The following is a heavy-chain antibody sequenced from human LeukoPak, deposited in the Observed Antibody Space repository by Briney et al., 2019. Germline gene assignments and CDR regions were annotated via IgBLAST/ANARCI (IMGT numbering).Heavy chain of an antibody. CDR2: ISSSSSYI. J-gene: IGHJ4*02. CDR3: ARDSSSPYYYGSGSYYIDY. V-gene: IGHV3-21*01. Sequence: GGSLRLSCAASGFTVSSNYMSWVRQAPGKGLEWVSSISSSSSYIYYADSVKGRFTISRDNAKNSLYLQMNSLRAEDTAVYYCARDSSSPYYYGSGSYYIDYWGQGTLVTVSS. CDR1: GFTVSSNY. D-gene: IGHD3-10*01.